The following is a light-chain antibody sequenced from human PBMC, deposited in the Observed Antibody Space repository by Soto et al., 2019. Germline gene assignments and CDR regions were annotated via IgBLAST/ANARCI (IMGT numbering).Light chain of an antibody. J-gene: IGLJ2*01. CDR3: SSYTTSSTLV. V-gene: IGLV2-14*01. CDR1: SSDIGAYNY. CDR2: EVT. Sequence: QSALTQPASVSGSPGQSIAISCTGTSSDIGAYNYVSWYQRHPGKAPKVMIYEVTNRPSGVSTRFSGSKSGNTASLTISGLQAEDEADYYCSSYTTSSTLVFGGGTKLTVL.